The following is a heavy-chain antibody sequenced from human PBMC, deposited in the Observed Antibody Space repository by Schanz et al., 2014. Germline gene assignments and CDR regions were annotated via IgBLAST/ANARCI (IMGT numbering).Heavy chain of an antibody. CDR3: ARVRAAHPYYYGMDV. J-gene: IGHJ6*02. Sequence: QVQLVDSGGDLVKPGGSLRLSCAASGFTFSDYYMSWIRQAPGKGPEWVSYISSGGSDTYYADSVQGRFTISRDNARNSLYLQMNSLRAEDTAVYYCARVRAAHPYYYGMDVWGQGTTVTVSS. CDR2: ISSGGSDT. D-gene: IGHD6-6*01. V-gene: IGHV3-11*04. CDR1: GFTFSDYY.